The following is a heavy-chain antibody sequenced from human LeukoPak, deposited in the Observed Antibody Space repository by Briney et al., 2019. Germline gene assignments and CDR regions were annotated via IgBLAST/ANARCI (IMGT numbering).Heavy chain of an antibody. D-gene: IGHD2/OR15-2a*01. Sequence: SETLSLTCTVSGESINPYYWNWIRQPAGKGLEWVGHIYKSGSTNYNPSLKSRVTMSLDTSKNQFSLKLRSVTAADTAVYFCARSFLDYMDVWGKGTTVTVSS. CDR2: IYKSGST. V-gene: IGHV4-4*07. J-gene: IGHJ6*03. CDR1: GESINPYY. CDR3: ARSFLDYMDV.